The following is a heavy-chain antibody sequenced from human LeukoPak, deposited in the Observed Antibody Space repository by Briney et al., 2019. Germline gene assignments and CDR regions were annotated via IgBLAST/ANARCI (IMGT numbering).Heavy chain of an antibody. CDR1: GFTFSSYA. J-gene: IGHJ4*02. V-gene: IGHV3-23*01. D-gene: IGHD6-19*01. Sequence: GGSLRLSCAASGFTFSSYAMSGFRQSPGKGLEWVSAISNSGGYTYYADSVKGRFTIARDNSKNTLYLQMNSLRAEDTALYYCAKETMAVGGTRDSWGQGTLVTVSS. CDR3: AKETMAVGGTRDS. CDR2: ISNSGGYT.